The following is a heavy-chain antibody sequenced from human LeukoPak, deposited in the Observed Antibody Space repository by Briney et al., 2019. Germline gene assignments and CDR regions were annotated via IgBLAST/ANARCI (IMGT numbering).Heavy chain of an antibody. CDR3: ARDHGGLYWYFDL. V-gene: IGHV4-39*07. Sequence: PSETLSFTCTVSGGSISSSSYYWGWIRQPPGKGLEWIGSIYYSGSTYYNPSLKSRVTISVDTSKNQFSLKLSSVTAADTAVYYCARDHGGLYWYFDLWGRGTLVTVSS. CDR1: GGSISSSSYY. D-gene: IGHD4-23*01. CDR2: IYYSGST. J-gene: IGHJ2*01.